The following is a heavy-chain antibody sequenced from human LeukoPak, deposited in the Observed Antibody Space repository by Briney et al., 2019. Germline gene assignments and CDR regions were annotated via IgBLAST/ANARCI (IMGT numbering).Heavy chain of an antibody. CDR3: XKDCGGDCXXXXYXXXXV. J-gene: IGHJ6*03. V-gene: IGHV3-30*02. D-gene: IGHD2-21*01. Sequence: GGSLRLSCAASGFTFSSYGMHWVRQAPGKGLEWVAFIRYDGSNKSYADSVKGRFTISRDNSKNTLYLQMNSLRAEDTAVFDCXKDCGGDCXXXXYXXXXVXGKGTTVTVSS. CDR1: GFTFSSYG. CDR2: IRYDGSNK.